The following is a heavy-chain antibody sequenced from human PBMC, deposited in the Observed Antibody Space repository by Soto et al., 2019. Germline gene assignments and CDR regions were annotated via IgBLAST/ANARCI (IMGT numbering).Heavy chain of an antibody. CDR1: GYTFSSYT. CDR2: INAGNGDT. CDR3: ARYFDRGDYYLDY. Sequence: QVQFVQSGAEVKKPGASVKVSCKASGYTFSSYTMHWVRQAPGQRLEWMGWINAGNGDTKYSQNFQGRITITRDTSATTGYMELSSLRSEDTAVYYCARYFDRGDYYLDYWGQGTLVTVSS. V-gene: IGHV1-3*01. D-gene: IGHD3-22*01. J-gene: IGHJ4*02.